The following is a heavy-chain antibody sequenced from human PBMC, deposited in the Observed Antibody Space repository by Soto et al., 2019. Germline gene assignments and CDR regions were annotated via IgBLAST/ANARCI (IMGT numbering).Heavy chain of an antibody. D-gene: IGHD6-25*01. CDR3: ARGAVGSGRIDI. CDR2: INHSGST. Sequence: QVQLQQWGAGLLKPSETLSLTCAVYGGSFSGYYWSWIRQPPGKGLEWIEEINHSGSTNYNPSLKSRVTISVDTSKNQFSLKLSSVTAADTAVYYCARGAVGSGRIDIWGQGTMVTVSS. J-gene: IGHJ3*02. V-gene: IGHV4-34*01. CDR1: GGSFSGYY.